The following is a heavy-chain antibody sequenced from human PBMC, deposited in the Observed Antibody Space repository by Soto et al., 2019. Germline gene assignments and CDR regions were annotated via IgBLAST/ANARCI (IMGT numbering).Heavy chain of an antibody. J-gene: IGHJ6*02. D-gene: IGHD6-13*01. Sequence: SETLSLTCAVSGGSISSSNWWSWVRQPPGKGLEWIGEIYHSGSTNYNPSLKSRVTISVDKSKNQFSLKLSSVTAADTAVYYCARDRVAAAGTGYYGMDVRGRGTAVT. CDR1: GGSISSSNW. CDR2: IYHSGST. CDR3: ARDRVAAAGTGYYGMDV. V-gene: IGHV4-4*02.